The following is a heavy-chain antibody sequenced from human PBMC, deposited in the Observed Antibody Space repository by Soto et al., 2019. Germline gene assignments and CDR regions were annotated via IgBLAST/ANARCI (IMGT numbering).Heavy chain of an antibody. V-gene: IGHV3-23*01. CDR1: GFTFSSYA. D-gene: IGHD3-10*01. CDR2: ISGSGGST. Sequence: PGGSLRLSCAASGFTFSSYAMSWVRQAPGKGLEWVSAISGSGGSTYYADSVKGRFTISRDNSKNTLYLQMNSLRAEDTAVYYCEKDKSIGELLSWFDPWGQGTLVTVSS. CDR3: EKDKSIGELLSWFDP. J-gene: IGHJ5*02.